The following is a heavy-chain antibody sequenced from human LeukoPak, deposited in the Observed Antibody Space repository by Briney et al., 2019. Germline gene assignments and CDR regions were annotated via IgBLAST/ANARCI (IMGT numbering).Heavy chain of an antibody. CDR3: AKGSWGDN. V-gene: IGHV3-7*05. CDR2: MKVDGSE. CDR1: GFTFSTFS. D-gene: IGHD3-16*01. Sequence: GGSLRLSCAASGFTFSTFSMTWVRHSAGKGLQCVARMKVDGSEYYLDSVKGRFTISRDNAKNSLYLQMNDLRVEDTAVYYCAKGSWGDNWGQVTLVTVSS. J-gene: IGHJ4*02.